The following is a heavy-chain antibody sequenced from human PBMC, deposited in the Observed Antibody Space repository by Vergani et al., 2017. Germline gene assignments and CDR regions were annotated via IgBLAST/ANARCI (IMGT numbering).Heavy chain of an antibody. V-gene: IGHV3-23*01. CDR3: AKDPQGGIAARPGYYFDY. CDR1: GFTFSSYA. D-gene: IGHD6-6*01. J-gene: IGHJ4*02. Sequence: EVQLLEPGGGLVQPGGSLRLSCAASGFTFSSYAMSWVRQAPGKGLEWVSAISGSGGSTYYADSVKGRFTISRDNSKNTLYLQMNSLRAEDTAVYYCAKDPQGGIAARPGYYFDYGEQGTLVSVSS. CDR2: ISGSGGST.